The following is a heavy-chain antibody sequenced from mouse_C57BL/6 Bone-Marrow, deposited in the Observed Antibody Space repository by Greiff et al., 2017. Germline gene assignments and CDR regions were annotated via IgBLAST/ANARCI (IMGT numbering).Heavy chain of an antibody. CDR2: INPYNGDT. CDR1: GYSFTGYF. V-gene: IGHV1-20*01. D-gene: IGHD1-1*01. Sequence: EVQLQQSGPELVKPGDSVKISCKASGYSFTGYFMNWVMQSHGKSLEWIGRINPYNGDTFYNQKFKGKATLTVDKSSSTAHMELRSLTSEDSAVYYCAIGGYYGGNWFAYWGQGTLVTVSA. J-gene: IGHJ3*01. CDR3: AIGGYYGGNWFAY.